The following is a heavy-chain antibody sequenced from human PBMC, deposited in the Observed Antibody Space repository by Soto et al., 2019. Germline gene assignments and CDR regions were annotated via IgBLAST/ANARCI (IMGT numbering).Heavy chain of an antibody. D-gene: IGHD2-21*02. CDR1: GYDFFKYN. CDR2: INPNGGYT. CDR3: TRADSDVVILPDVRPLFDF. Sequence: QVQLVQSGAEVKKPGASVKVSCKTSGYDFFKYNMHWVRQAPGQGLEWMGVINPNGGYTRHAQKFQGRVIITRDTSSKIVYMELSGLTSEDTAMYYCTRADSDVVILPDVRPLFDFCGQGALVTVSS. V-gene: IGHV1-46*01. J-gene: IGHJ4*02.